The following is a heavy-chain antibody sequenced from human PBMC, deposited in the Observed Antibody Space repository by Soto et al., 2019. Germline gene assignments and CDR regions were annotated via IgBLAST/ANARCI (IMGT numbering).Heavy chain of an antibody. CDR3: ARADGTYSILPATPPFDY. CDR2: ISYDGSNK. CDR1: GFTFSSYA. V-gene: IGHV3-30-3*01. Sequence: GGSLRLSCAASGFTFSSYAMHWVRQAPGKGLEWVAVISYDGSNKYYADSVKGRFTISRDNSKNTLYLQMNSLRAEDTAVYYCARADGTYSILPATPPFDYWGQGTLVTVSS. D-gene: IGHD4-4*01. J-gene: IGHJ4*02.